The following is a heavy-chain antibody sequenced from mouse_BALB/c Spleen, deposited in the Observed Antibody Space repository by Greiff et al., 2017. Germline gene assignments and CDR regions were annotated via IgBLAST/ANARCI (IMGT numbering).Heavy chain of an antibody. V-gene: IGHV5-17*02. CDR3: AKEGDYYGSSHYAMDY. D-gene: IGHD1-1*01. J-gene: IGHJ4*01. Sequence: EVKLVESGGGLVQPGGSRKLSCAASGFTFSSFGMHWVRQAPEKGLEWVAYISSGSSTIYYADTVKGRFTISRDNTKNTLFLQMTSLRSEDTAMYYCAKEGDYYGSSHYAMDYWGQGTSVTVSS. CDR1: GFTFSSFG. CDR2: ISSGSSTI.